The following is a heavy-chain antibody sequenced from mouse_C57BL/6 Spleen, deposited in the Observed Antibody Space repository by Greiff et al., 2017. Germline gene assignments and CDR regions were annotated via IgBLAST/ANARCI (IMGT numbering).Heavy chain of an antibody. CDR2: IYPSDSET. Sequence: QVQLMQPGAELVRPGSSVKLSCKASGYTFTSYWMDWVKQRPGQGLEWIGNIYPSDSETHYNQKFKDKATLTVDKSSITAYMQLSSLTSEDSAVYYCAISPYYCGSSPGWFAYWGQGTLVTVSA. CDR1: GYTFTSYW. J-gene: IGHJ3*01. D-gene: IGHD1-1*01. CDR3: AISPYYCGSSPGWFAY. V-gene: IGHV1-61*01.